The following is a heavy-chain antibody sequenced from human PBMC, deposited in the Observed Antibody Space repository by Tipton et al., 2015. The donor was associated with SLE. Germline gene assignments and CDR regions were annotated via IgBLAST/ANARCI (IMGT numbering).Heavy chain of an antibody. CDR2: ISSSSSYI. J-gene: IGHJ4*02. CDR3: ALWPPSTRPFYFDY. Sequence: SLRLSCAASGFTFSSYSMNWVRQAPGKGLEWVSSISSSSSYIYYADSVKGRFTISRDNAKNSLYLQMNSLRAEDTAVYYCALWPPSTRPFYFDYWGQGTLVTVSS. V-gene: IGHV3-21*01. CDR1: GFTFSSYS.